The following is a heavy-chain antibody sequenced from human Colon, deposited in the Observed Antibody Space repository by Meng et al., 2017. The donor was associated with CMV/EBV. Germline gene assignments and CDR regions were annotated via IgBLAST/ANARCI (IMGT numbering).Heavy chain of an antibody. CDR1: GYTFTTCG. V-gene: IGHV1-18*01. J-gene: IGHJ5*02. CDR3: AREGRAGNWFDP. CDR2: ISPYSGKT. Sequence: CKASGYTFTTCGINWVRQAPGQGLEWMGWISPYSGKTEYEQKLQGRVTMTADTSTSTVYMELRSLRSDDTAVYYCAREGRAGNWFDPWGQGTLVTVSS.